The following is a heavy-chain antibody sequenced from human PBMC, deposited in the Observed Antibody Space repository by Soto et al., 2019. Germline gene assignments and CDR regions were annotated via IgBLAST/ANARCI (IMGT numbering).Heavy chain of an antibody. V-gene: IGHV4-4*02. J-gene: IGHJ3*01. CDR1: SGSISSTNW. Sequence: SETLSLTCAVSSGSISSTNWWSWVRQSPGKGLEWIGEIYHSGSINYNPSLKSRITMSVDKSKNQFSLKLSSVTAADTAFYYCARDCSSSSCYGRAFDVWGQGTMVTVSS. D-gene: IGHD2-2*01. CDR3: ARDCSSSSCYGRAFDV. CDR2: IYHSGSI.